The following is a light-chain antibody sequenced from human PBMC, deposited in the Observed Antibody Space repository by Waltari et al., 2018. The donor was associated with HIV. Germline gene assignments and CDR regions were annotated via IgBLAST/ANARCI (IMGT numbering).Light chain of an antibody. Sequence: QSVLTQPPSPSGAPGQRVTIPCSVSTPNFGSNYVHWYQQLPGTAPKLLIYRNNQRPSGVPDRFSGSKSGTAASLAISGLRSEDEADYYCAAWTDSRYVVFGGGTKLTVL. V-gene: IGLV1-47*01. J-gene: IGLJ2*01. CDR2: RNN. CDR3: AAWTDSRYVV. CDR1: TPNFGSNY.